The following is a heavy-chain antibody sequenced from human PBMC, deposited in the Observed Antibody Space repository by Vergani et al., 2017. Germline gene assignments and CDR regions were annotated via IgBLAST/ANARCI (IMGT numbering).Heavy chain of an antibody. CDR1: GGSVSSGSYY. CDR2: IYTSGST. Sequence: QVQLQESGPGLVKPSETLSLTCTVSGGSVSSGSYYWSWIRQPAGKGLEWIGRIYTSGSTHYNPSLKSRVTMSVDTSKNQFSLKLSSVTAADTAVYYCARSSEVVVFNYWGQGTLVTVSS. D-gene: IGHD2-15*01. V-gene: IGHV4-61*02. CDR3: ARSSEVVVFNY. J-gene: IGHJ4*02.